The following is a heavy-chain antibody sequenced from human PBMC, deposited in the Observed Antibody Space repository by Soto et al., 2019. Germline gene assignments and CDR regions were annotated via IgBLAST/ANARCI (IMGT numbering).Heavy chain of an antibody. CDR3: AYLPCSGGSCYWFSFSGMDV. CDR1: GFSLSTSGVG. D-gene: IGHD2-15*01. J-gene: IGHJ6*02. V-gene: IGHV2-5*02. Sequence: QITLKESGPTLVKPTQTLTLTCTFSGFSLSTSGVGVAWIRQPPGKALEWLALICWDDDKRYRPSLESRLTITKDTSKNQVVLAMTNMDSVDTATYYCAYLPCSGGSCYWFSFSGMDVWGQGPTVSVSS. CDR2: ICWDDDK.